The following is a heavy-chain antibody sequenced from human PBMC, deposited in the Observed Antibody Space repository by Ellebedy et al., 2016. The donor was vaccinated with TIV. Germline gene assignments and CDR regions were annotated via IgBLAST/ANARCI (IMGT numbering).Heavy chain of an antibody. Sequence: AASVKVSCKTSGYIFTTYAMHWVRQAPGQSLEWMGWINLGIGDTKYSQNFQGRLTITSDASASTVYMELRSLRSDDTAVYYCARAQITMVRGIKGYYYYGMDVWGPGTTVTVSS. V-gene: IGHV1-3*01. CDR2: INLGIGDT. D-gene: IGHD3-10*01. J-gene: IGHJ6*02. CDR3: ARAQITMVRGIKGYYYYGMDV. CDR1: GYIFTTYA.